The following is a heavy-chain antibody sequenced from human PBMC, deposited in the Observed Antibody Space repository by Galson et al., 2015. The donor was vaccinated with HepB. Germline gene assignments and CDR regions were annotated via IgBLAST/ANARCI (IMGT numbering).Heavy chain of an antibody. Sequence: SLRLSCAAPGFTFSSYAMHWVRQAPGKGLEWVAVISYDGSNKYYADSVKGRFTISRDNSKNTLYLQMNSLRAEDTAVYYCARDARGIAAAGTVRGRTEYFQHWGQGTLVTVSS. V-gene: IGHV3-30*04. D-gene: IGHD6-13*01. CDR3: ARDARGIAAAGTVRGRTEYFQH. CDR2: ISYDGSNK. J-gene: IGHJ1*01. CDR1: GFTFSSYA.